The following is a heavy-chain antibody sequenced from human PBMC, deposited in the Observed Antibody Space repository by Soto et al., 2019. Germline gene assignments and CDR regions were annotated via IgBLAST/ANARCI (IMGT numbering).Heavy chain of an antibody. CDR2: IYYTGST. Sequence: QVQLQESGPGLVKPSETLSLTCTVSGGSISNYYWSWIRQPPGKGLEWIGYIYYTGSTNYNPSLKSRITISVDTSENQFSLRLSSVTAADTAIYNCARGRHWLDYWGQGTLVTVSS. CDR1: GGSISNYY. J-gene: IGHJ4*02. V-gene: IGHV4-59*01. CDR3: ARGRHWLDY. D-gene: IGHD6-19*01.